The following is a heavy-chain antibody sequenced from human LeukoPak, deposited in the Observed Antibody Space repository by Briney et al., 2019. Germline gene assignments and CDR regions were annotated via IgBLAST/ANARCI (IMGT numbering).Heavy chain of an antibody. J-gene: IGHJ4*02. CDR2: IWYDASNK. CDR1: GSTFRNYG. V-gene: IGHV3-30*02. CDR3: ATDRATSYLDY. Sequence: GGSLRLSCATSGSTFRNYGMHWVRQAPGKGLEWVAFIWYDASNKYYADSVRGRFTISRDSSKKTLYLQMNSLRAEDTAVYYCATDRATSYLDYWGQGTLVTVSS.